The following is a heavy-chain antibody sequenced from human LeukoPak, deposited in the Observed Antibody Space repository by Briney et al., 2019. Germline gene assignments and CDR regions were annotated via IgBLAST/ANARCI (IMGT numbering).Heavy chain of an antibody. CDR1: GYSFTGDW. CDR3: ARHLGSSSWIDY. CDR2: IDPSDSYI. V-gene: IGHV5-10-1*01. Sequence: GESLRISCKGSGYSFTGDWISWVRQMPGKGLEWMGKIDPSDSYINYSPSFQGHVTISADKSISTAFLQWSSLKASDTAMYYCARHLGSSSWIDYWGQRTLVTVSS. D-gene: IGHD6-13*01. J-gene: IGHJ4*02.